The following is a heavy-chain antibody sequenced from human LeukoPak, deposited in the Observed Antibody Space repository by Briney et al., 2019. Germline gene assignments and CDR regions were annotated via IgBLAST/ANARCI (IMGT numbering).Heavy chain of an antibody. CDR2: IYYSGST. J-gene: IGHJ4*02. V-gene: IGHV4-59*08. Sequence: PSETLSLTCTVSGGSISSYYWSWIRQPPGKGLEWIGYIYYSGSTNYNPSLKSRVTISVDTSKNQFSLKLSSVTAADTAVYYCARRMYAATIDYWGQGTLVTVSS. CDR3: ARRMYAATIDY. D-gene: IGHD1-26*01. CDR1: GGSISSYY.